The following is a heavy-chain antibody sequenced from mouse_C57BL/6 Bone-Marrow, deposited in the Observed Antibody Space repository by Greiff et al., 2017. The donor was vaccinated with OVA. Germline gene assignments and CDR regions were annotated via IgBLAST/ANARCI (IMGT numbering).Heavy chain of an antibody. Sequence: QVQLQQPGAELVKPGASVKMSCKASGYTFTSYWITWVKQRPGQGLEWIGDIYPGSGSTNYNEKFKSKATLTVDTSSSTAYMQLSSLTSEDSAVYYCARGGDYDGYPSWFAYWGQGTLVTVSA. CDR1: GYTFTSYW. J-gene: IGHJ3*01. CDR2: IYPGSGST. D-gene: IGHD2-3*01. CDR3: ARGGDYDGYPSWFAY. V-gene: IGHV1-55*01.